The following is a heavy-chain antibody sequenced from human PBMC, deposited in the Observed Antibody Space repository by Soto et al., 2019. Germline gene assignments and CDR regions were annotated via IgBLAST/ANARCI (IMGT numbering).Heavy chain of an antibody. CDR3: VGSNYHAY. V-gene: IGHV3-7*01. CDR2: INQDGSEK. D-gene: IGHD3-10*01. CDR1: GFSFSTFW. J-gene: IGHJ4*02. Sequence: EGQLVESGGGLVQPGGSLRLSCVASGFSFSTFWINWVRQAPGKGLEWVANINQDGSEKYYVDSVKGRFTISRDNAKNSLYLQMNNLRAEDTAVYYCVGSNYHAYWGPGTLSTVPS.